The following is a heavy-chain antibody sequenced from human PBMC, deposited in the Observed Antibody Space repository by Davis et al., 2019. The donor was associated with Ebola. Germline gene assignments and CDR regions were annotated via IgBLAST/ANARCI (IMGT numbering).Heavy chain of an antibody. V-gene: IGHV1-46*01. CDR2: INPSGGST. CDR1: GYTFTSYY. Sequence: AASVKVSCKASGYTFTSYYMHWVRQSPGQGLEWMGIINPSGGSTSYAQKFQGRVTMTRDTSTSTVYMELSSLRSEDTAVYYCARGGVYYDSSGPSAYWGQGTLVTVSS. CDR3: ARGGVYYDSSGPSAY. J-gene: IGHJ4*02. D-gene: IGHD3-22*01.